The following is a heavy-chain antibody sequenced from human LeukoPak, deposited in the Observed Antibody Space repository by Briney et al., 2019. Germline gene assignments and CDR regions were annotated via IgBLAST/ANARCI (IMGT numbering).Heavy chain of an antibody. J-gene: IGHJ4*02. CDR3: ASFSGYSGYEFVDY. V-gene: IGHV3-30*03. CDR2: ISYDGSNK. Sequence: GGSLRLSCAASGFTFSSYGMHWVRQAPGKGLEWVAVISYDGSNKYFADSVKGRFTISRDNSKNTLYLQMNSLRAEDTAVYYCASFSGYSGYEFVDYWGQGTLVTVSS. D-gene: IGHD5-12*01. CDR1: GFTFSSYG.